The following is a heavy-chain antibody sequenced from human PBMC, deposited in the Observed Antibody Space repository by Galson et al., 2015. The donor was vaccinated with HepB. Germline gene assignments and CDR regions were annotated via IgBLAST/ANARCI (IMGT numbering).Heavy chain of an antibody. CDR1: GYTFTSYA. J-gene: IGHJ6*02. Sequence: SVKVSCKASGYTFTSYAMHWVRQAPGQRLEWMGWINAGNGNTKYSQKFQGRVTITRDTSASTAYMELSSLRSEDTAVCYCARDPPQQDYYGMDVWGQGTTVTVSS. V-gene: IGHV1-3*01. CDR3: ARDPPQQDYYGMDV. CDR2: INAGNGNT.